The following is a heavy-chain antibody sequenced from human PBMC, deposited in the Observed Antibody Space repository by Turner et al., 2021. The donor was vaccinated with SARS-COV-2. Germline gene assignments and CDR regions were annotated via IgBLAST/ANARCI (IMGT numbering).Heavy chain of an antibody. V-gene: IGHV3-21*01. CDR3: ARARWHYYDSSGYYPDAFDI. Sequence: EVQLVESGGGLVKPGGSLRLSCAAYGFTFSRNSMTWVRQAPGKGLEWVSSISSSSSYIYFADSVKGRFTISRDNAKNSLYLQMNSLRAEDTAVYYCARARWHYYDSSGYYPDAFDIWGQGTMVTVSS. CDR2: ISSSSSYI. CDR1: GFTFSRNS. J-gene: IGHJ3*02. D-gene: IGHD3-22*01.